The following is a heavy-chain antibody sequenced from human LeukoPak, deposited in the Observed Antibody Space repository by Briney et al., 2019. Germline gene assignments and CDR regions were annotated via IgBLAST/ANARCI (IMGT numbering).Heavy chain of an antibody. D-gene: IGHD2-15*01. CDR3: ARAGRGWSPQPRYNWFDP. V-gene: IGHV4-34*01. CDR2: INHSGST. CDR1: GGSFSGYY. Sequence: SETLSLTCAVYGGSFSGYYWSWIRQPPGKGLEWIGEINHSGSTNYNPSLKSRVTISVDPSKNQFSLKLSSVTAADTAVYYCARAGRGWSPQPRYNWFDPWGQGTLVSVPS. J-gene: IGHJ5*02.